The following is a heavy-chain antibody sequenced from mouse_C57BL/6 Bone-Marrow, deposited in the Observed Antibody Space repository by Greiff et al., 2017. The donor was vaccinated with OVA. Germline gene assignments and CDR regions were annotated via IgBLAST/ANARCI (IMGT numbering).Heavy chain of an antibody. CDR2: IRNKANGYTT. V-gene: IGHV7-3*01. D-gene: IGHD2-12*01. J-gene: IGHJ4*01. Sequence: DVHLVESGGGLVQPGGSLSLSCAASGFTFTDYYMSWVRQPPGKALEWLGFIRNKANGYTTEYSASVKGRFTISRDNSQSILYLQMNALRAEDSATYYCARLRRGYYAMDYWGQGTSVTVSS. CDR1: GFTFTDYY. CDR3: ARLRRGYYAMDY.